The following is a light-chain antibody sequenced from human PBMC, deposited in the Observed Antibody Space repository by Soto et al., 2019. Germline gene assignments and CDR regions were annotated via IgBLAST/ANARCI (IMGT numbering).Light chain of an antibody. CDR1: QGISSY. Sequence: DIQLTQSPSSLSASVGDRVTITCRVSQGISSYLNWYRQKPGKVPTLLIYSASNLQSGVPSRFSGSGSGTDFTLTISSLQPDDSATYYCQEYNSDSITLGQGTRLEIK. J-gene: IGKJ5*01. V-gene: IGKV1-27*01. CDR2: SAS. CDR3: QEYNSDSIT.